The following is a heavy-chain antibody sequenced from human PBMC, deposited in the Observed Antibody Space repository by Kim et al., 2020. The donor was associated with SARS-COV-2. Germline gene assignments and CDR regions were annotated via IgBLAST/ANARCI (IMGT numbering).Heavy chain of an antibody. J-gene: IGHJ5*01. CDR1: GFTFSSYA. Sequence: GGSLRLSCAASGFTFSSYAMHWVRQAPGKGLEWVAVISYDGSNKYYADSVKGRFTISRDNSKNTLYLQMNSLRAEDTAVYYCARDEIFGRVLRCFDWF. D-gene: IGHD3-9*01. CDR3: ARDEIFGRVLRCFDWF. CDR2: ISYDGSNK. V-gene: IGHV3-30*04.